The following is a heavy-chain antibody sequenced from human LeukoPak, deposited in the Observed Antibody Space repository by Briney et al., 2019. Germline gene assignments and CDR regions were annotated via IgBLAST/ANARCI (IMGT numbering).Heavy chain of an antibody. CDR3: AKGGHHFNPFFY. CDR2: IHAGGSDP. CDR1: GFTFSSSP. V-gene: IGHV3-23*01. D-gene: IGHD3-3*01. Sequence: LSCAASGFTFSSSPMGWVRQARGKGLEWVSSIHAGGSDPFYGDSVQGRFTISRDNSKNTLSLQLNSLRVEDTAVYFCAKGGHHFNPFFYCGQGTLVTVSS. J-gene: IGHJ4*02.